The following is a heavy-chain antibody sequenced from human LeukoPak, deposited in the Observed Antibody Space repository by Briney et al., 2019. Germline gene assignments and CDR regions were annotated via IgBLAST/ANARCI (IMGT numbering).Heavy chain of an antibody. CDR1: GGSISSYY. V-gene: IGHV4-59*01. D-gene: IGHD6-13*01. CDR2: IYYSGST. J-gene: IGHJ1*01. CDR3: ARDSSSWYGGYFQH. Sequence: SETLSLTCTVSGGSISSYYWSWIRQPPGKGLEWIGYIYYSGSTNYNPSLKSRVTISVDTSKNQFSLKLSSVTAADTAVYYCARDSSSWYGGYFQHWGQGTLVTVSS.